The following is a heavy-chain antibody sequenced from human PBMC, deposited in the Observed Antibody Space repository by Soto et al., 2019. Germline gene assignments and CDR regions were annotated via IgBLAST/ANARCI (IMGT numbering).Heavy chain of an antibody. CDR2: VNPILSMS. J-gene: IGHJ4*02. Sequence: QVQLVQSGAEVKRPGSSVKVSCKASGDNFNFYSINWVRQAPGLGLEWMGRVNPILSMSNYAQRFQGRVTMTADKSTSTAYMELSGLRSEDTAIYYCATSYGSGYRAFDFWGQGALGTVSS. CDR1: GDNFNFYS. CDR3: ATSYGSGYRAFDF. V-gene: IGHV1-69*04. D-gene: IGHD3-10*01.